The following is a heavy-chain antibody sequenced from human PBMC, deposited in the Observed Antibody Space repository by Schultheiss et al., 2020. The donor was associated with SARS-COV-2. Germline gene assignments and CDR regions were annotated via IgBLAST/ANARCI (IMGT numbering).Heavy chain of an antibody. CDR2: MNPNSGNT. V-gene: IGHV1-18*01. CDR1: GYTFTSYG. CDR3: ARDRGGVVVPAERFDP. J-gene: IGHJ5*02. Sequence: ASVKVSCKASGYTFTSYGISWVRQATGQGLEWMGWMNPNSGNTGYAQKFQGRVTMTTDTSTSTAYMELRSLRSDDTAVYYCARDRGGVVVPAERFDPWGQGTLVTVSS. D-gene: IGHD2-2*01.